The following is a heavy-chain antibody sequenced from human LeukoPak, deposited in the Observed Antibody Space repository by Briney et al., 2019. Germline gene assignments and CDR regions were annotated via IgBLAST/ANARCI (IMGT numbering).Heavy chain of an antibody. J-gene: IGHJ4*02. CDR2: IKQDGSEK. CDR3: ARKHYDFWSGPHYYFDY. Sequence: GGSLRLSCAASGFTFSSYWMSWVRQAPGKGLEWVANIKQDGSEKYYVDSVKGRFTISRDNAKNSLYLQMNSLRAEDTAVYYCARKHYDFWSGPHYYFDYWGQGTLVTVSS. V-gene: IGHV3-7*01. CDR1: GFTFSSYW. D-gene: IGHD3-3*01.